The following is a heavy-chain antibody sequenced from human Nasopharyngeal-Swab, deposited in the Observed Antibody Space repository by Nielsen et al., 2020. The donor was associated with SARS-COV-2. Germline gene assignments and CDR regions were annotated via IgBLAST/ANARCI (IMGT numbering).Heavy chain of an antibody. J-gene: IGHJ3*02. CDR2: IYYSGST. V-gene: IGHV4-59*13. CDR1: GGSISSYY. D-gene: IGHD6-25*01. CDR3: ARDGGQRAFDI. Sequence: GSLRLSCTVSGGSISSYYWSWIRQSPGKGLEWIGYIYYSGSTNYHPSLKSRVTISVDTSKNQFSLKLSSVTAADTAVYYCARDGGQRAFDIWGQGTMVTVSS.